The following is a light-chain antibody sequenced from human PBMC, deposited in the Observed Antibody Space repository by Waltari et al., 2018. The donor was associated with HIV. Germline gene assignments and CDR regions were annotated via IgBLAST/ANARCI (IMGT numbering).Light chain of an antibody. CDR2: GVT. Sequence: QSALTQPASVSGSPGQSVTISCTGGTTYIGAFALVSWYQHRSGEAPQLSIFGVTSRPSGVSSRFSGFKSGHTASLTISGLHDGDEAYYFCSSYSTLKTILFGGGTKLTV. V-gene: IGLV2-14*01. J-gene: IGLJ3*02. CDR1: TTYIGAFAL. CDR3: SSYSTLKTIL.